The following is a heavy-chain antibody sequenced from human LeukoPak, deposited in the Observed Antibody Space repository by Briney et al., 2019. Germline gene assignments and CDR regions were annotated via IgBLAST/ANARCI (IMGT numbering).Heavy chain of an antibody. Sequence: SETLSLTCAVYGGSFSGYYWSWIRQPPGKGLEWIGEINHSGSTNYNPSLKSRVTISVDTSKNQFSLKLSSVTAADTAVYYCAGHCGDGYKTQVRYWYFDLWVRGTLVTVSS. J-gene: IGHJ2*01. CDR2: INHSGST. CDR3: AGHCGDGYKTQVRYWYFDL. D-gene: IGHD5-24*01. V-gene: IGHV4-34*01. CDR1: GGSFSGYY.